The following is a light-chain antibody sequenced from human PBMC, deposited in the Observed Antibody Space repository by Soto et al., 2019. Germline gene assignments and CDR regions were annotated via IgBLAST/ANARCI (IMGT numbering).Light chain of an antibody. J-gene: IGLJ2*01. Sequence: QSALTQPASVSGSPGQSITISCTGTSSDVGGYNYVSWYRQHPGKAPKVMIYDGSNRPSGVSNRFSGSKSGNTASLTISGLQADDEADYYCSSYRSSSTPFIFGGGTKVTVL. CDR3: SSYRSSSTPFI. V-gene: IGLV2-14*01. CDR1: SSDVGGYNY. CDR2: DGS.